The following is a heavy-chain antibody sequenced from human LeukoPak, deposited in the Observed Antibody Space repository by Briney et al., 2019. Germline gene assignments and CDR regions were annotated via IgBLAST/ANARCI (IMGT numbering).Heavy chain of an antibody. D-gene: IGHD1-26*01. Sequence: GSLRLSCEDSGSTFRRYWMSWIRQPPGKGLEWIGEINHSGSTNYNPSLKSRVTISVDTSKNQFSLRLSSVAAADTAVYSCARHGRGNYYYLPNRGNWFDPWGQGTLVTVSS. V-gene: IGHV4-34*01. CDR3: ARHGRGNYYYLPNRGNWFDP. CDR2: INHSGST. CDR1: GSTFRRYW. J-gene: IGHJ5*02.